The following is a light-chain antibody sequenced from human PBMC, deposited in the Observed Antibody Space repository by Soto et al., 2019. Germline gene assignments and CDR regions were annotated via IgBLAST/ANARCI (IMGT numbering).Light chain of an antibody. J-gene: IGKJ3*01. V-gene: IGKV3-15*01. CDR3: QPYNNWPPWT. CDR1: QSVSSN. Sequence: EIVMTQSPATLSVSPGERATLSCRASQSVSSNLAWYQQKPGQAPRLLIYGASTSATGIPARFSGSRSGTEFTLTISSLQSEDFAVYYCQPYNNWPPWTFGPGTKVDIK. CDR2: GAS.